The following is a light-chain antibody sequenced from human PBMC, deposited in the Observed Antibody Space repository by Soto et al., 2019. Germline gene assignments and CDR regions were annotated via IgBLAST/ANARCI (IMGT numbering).Light chain of an antibody. CDR1: QSVSSSY. CDR3: QQYTISPELT. CDR2: GAS. Sequence: EIVLTQSPGTLALSPGERATLSCRASQSVSSSYLAWYQQKPGQAPRLLIYGASSRATGIPDRFSGSGSGTDFTLTISSLPSEDFAIYYFQQYTISPELTFGGGTKVHIK. J-gene: IGKJ4*01. V-gene: IGKV3-20*01.